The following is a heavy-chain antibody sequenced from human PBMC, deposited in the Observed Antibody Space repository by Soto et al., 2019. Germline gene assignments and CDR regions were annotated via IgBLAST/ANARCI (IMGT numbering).Heavy chain of an antibody. J-gene: IGHJ4*02. CDR3: ARVPDYYDSSGYPFDY. CDR1: GGSISGGGYY. Sequence: SETVSLTXTVSGGSISGGGYYWSWIRQHPGKGLEWIGYIYYSGSTYYNPSLKSRVTISVDTSKNQFSLKLSSVTAADTAVYYCARVPDYYDSSGYPFDYWGQGTLVTVSS. V-gene: IGHV4-31*02. CDR2: IYYSGST. D-gene: IGHD3-22*01.